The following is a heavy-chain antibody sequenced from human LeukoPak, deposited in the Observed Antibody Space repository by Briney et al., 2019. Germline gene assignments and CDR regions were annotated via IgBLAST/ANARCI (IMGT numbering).Heavy chain of an antibody. Sequence: GASVKVSCKASGYTFTGYYMHWVRQAPGQGLEWMGWINPNSGGTNYAQKFQGRVTMTRDTSISTAYMELSRLRSDDTAVYYCARESPGEADYWYFDLWGRGTLVTVSS. CDR1: GYTFTGYY. CDR2: INPNSGGT. V-gene: IGHV1-2*02. J-gene: IGHJ2*01. CDR3: ARESPGEADYWYFDL. D-gene: IGHD3-10*01.